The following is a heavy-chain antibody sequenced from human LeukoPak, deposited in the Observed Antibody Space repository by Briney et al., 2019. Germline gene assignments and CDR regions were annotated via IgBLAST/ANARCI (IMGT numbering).Heavy chain of an antibody. CDR3: GTSVTFGGVIDTDYFDY. CDR1: GFTFSSYA. J-gene: IGHJ4*02. CDR2: ISGSGGST. Sequence: GGSLRLSCAASGFTFSSYAMSWVRQAPGKGLEWVSAISGSGGSTYYAGSVKGRFTISRDNSKNTLYLQMNSLRAEDTAVYYCGTSVTFGGVIDTDYFDYWGQGTLVTVSS. V-gene: IGHV3-23*01. D-gene: IGHD3-16*02.